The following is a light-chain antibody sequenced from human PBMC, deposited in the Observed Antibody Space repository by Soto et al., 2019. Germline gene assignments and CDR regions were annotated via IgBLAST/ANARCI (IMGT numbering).Light chain of an antibody. J-gene: IGLJ2*01. Sequence: QSALTQPPSASGSPGQSVTISCTGTSSDVGAYNYVSWYQQHPGKAPKLMIYEVNKRPSGVPDRFSGSKSGNTVSLTVSGLQAEDEADYYCSSYVGNNNLVFGGGTKLTVL. V-gene: IGLV2-8*01. CDR3: SSYVGNNNLV. CDR1: SSDVGAYNY. CDR2: EVN.